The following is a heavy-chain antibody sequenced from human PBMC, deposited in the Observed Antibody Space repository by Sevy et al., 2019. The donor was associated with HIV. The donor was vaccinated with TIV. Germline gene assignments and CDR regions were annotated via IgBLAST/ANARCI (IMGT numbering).Heavy chain of an antibody. J-gene: IGHJ1*01. V-gene: IGHV3-23*01. D-gene: IGHD3-10*01. CDR2: ISGSGGST. Sequence: GGSLRLSCAASVFTFSSYAMSWVRQAPGKGLEWVSAISGSGGSTYYADSVKGRFTISRDNSKNTLYLQMNSLRAEDTAVYYCAKSPKYGSGSYYTVAEYFQHWGQGTLVTVSS. CDR3: AKSPKYGSGSYYTVAEYFQH. CDR1: VFTFSSYA.